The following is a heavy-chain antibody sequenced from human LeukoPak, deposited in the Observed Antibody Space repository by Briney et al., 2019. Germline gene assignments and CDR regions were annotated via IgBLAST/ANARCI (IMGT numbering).Heavy chain of an antibody. Sequence: GRSLRLSCAASGFTFSSYGMHWVRQAPGKGLEWVAVISYDGSNKYYADSVKGRFTISRDNSKNTLYLQMNSLRAEDTAVYYCAKDRARWAGGAPTWGQGTLVTVSS. D-gene: IGHD2-8*02. J-gene: IGHJ5*02. CDR2: ISYDGSNK. V-gene: IGHV3-30*18. CDR1: GFTFSSYG. CDR3: AKDRARWAGGAPT.